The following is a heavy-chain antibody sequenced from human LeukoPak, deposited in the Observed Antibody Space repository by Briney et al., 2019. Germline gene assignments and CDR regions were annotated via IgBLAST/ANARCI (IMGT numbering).Heavy chain of an antibody. D-gene: IGHD5-12*01. V-gene: IGHV4-4*07. Sequence: PSETLSLTCTVSGGSISSYYWSWIRQPAGKGLEWIGRIYTSGSTNYNPSLKSRVTMSVDTSKNHFSLNLTSVTAADTAVYYCAREPTSGREPTSGRPLDYWGQGTLVTVSS. CDR1: GGSISSYY. CDR3: AREPTSGREPTSGRPLDY. CDR2: IYTSGST. J-gene: IGHJ4*02.